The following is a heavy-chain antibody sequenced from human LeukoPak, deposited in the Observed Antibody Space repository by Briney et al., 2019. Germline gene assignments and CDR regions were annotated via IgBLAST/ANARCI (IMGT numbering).Heavy chain of an antibody. CDR2: IYTSGST. J-gene: IGHJ4*02. D-gene: IGHD3-3*01. CDR1: GGSISSGSYY. V-gene: IGHV4-61*02. Sequence: PSQTLSLTCTVSGGSISSGSYYWSWIRQPAGKGLEWIGRIYTSGSTNYNPSLKSRVTISVDTSKNQFSLKLSSVTAADTAVYYCAREIVSRNDDFWSGYFSGFDYWGQGTLVTVSS. CDR3: AREIVSRNDDFWSGYFSGFDY.